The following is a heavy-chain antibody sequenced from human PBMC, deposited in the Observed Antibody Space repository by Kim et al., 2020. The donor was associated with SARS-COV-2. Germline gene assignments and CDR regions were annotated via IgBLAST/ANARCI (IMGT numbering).Heavy chain of an antibody. V-gene: IGHV4-61*01. CDR3: ARGPAVAGWELPTVYFQH. J-gene: IGHJ1*01. D-gene: IGHD1-26*01. CDR2: IYYSGST. Sequence: SETLSLTCTVSGGSVSSGSYYWSWIRQPPGKGLEWIGYIYYSGSTNYNPSLKSRVTISVDTSKNQFSLKLSSVTAADTAVYYCARGPAVAGWELPTVYFQHWGQGTLVTVSS. CDR1: GGSVSSGSYY.